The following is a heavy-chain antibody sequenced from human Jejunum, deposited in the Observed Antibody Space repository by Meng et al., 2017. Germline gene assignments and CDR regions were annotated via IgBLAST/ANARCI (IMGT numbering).Heavy chain of an antibody. Sequence: QLHRTDAGPGLVKPSETLSLTCTVSSASMNPYYWSWIRQPPGKGLEWIGYIHYSGSTDYNPSLQSRLTISVDTSKNHFSLKLMSVTAADTAVYYCARGNGWHDYWGQGTLVTVSS. J-gene: IGHJ4*02. D-gene: IGHD6-19*01. CDR2: IHYSGST. CDR3: ARGNGWHDY. CDR1: SASMNPYY. V-gene: IGHV4-59*01.